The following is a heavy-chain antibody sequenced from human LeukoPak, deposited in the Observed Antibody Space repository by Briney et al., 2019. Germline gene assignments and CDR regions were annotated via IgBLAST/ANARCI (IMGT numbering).Heavy chain of an antibody. CDR2: IIPIFGTA. Sequence: GASVQVSCKASGGTFSSYAISWVRQAPGQGLEWMGGIIPIFGTANYAQKFQDRVTITADKSTSTAYMELSSLRSEDTAVYYCARLQGIAAAGTWGQGTLVTVSS. CDR3: ARLQGIAAAGT. J-gene: IGHJ5*02. CDR1: GGTFSSYA. D-gene: IGHD6-13*01. V-gene: IGHV1-69*06.